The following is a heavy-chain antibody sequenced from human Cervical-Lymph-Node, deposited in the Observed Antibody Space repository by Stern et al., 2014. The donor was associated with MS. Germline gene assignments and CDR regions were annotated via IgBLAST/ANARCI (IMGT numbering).Heavy chain of an antibody. Sequence: VQLLESGAEVTKPGASVTVSCKASGYTFSRYGINWVRQAPGQGLEWMGWISAYSRNTDYAQKLQGRVTMTTDTSTSTAYMELRSLRSDDTAVYYCARGGYPDAFDIWGQGTMVTVSS. CDR2: ISAYSRNT. J-gene: IGHJ3*02. CDR3: ARGGYPDAFDI. D-gene: IGHD5-12*01. CDR1: GYTFSRYG. V-gene: IGHV1-18*01.